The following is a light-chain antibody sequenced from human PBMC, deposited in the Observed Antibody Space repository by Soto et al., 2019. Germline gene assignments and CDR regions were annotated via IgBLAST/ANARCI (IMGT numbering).Light chain of an antibody. CDR3: QQYSHRPPI. J-gene: IGKJ4*01. Sequence: EIVMTQSPATLSASPGESATLSCRASQSINSNLAWYQQKPGQAPRLLIYGASTRATGVPARFSGSGSGTEFTLTISSLQSEDFAVYYCQQYSHRPPIFVGGTKVEIK. CDR1: QSINSN. V-gene: IGKV3-15*01. CDR2: GAS.